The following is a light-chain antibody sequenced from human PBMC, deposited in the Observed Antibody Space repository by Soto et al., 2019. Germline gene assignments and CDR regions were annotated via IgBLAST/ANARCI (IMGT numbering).Light chain of an antibody. CDR1: QSISSY. J-gene: IGKJ1*01. CDR2: AVS. V-gene: IGKV1-39*01. Sequence: DIHMTQSPSSLSASVGDRVTITCRASQSISSYLNWYQQKPGKPPKLLIYAVSSFQSGVPSRFSGSGSGTAFSLTITSLQPEDFATYYCQQTYSTPRTFGQGTKVEIK. CDR3: QQTYSTPRT.